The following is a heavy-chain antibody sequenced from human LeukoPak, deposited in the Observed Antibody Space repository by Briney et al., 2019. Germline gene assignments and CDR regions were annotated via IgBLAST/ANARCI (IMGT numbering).Heavy chain of an antibody. CDR1: GGSISSSNW. Sequence: SGTLSLTCAVSGGSISSSNWWSWVRQPPGKGLEWIGEIYHSGSTNYNPSLKSRVTISVDNSKNQFSLKLSSVTAADTAVYYCARRTVVNCSGGSCYQGLDYWGQGTLVTVSS. CDR2: IYHSGST. CDR3: ARRTVVNCSGGSCYQGLDY. J-gene: IGHJ4*02. D-gene: IGHD2-15*01. V-gene: IGHV4-4*02.